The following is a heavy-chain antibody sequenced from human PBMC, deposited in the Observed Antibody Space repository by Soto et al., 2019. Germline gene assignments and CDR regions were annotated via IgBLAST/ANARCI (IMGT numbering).Heavy chain of an antibody. CDR3: ARAPLTAITGLLTFDY. D-gene: IGHD1-20*01. V-gene: IGHV3-33*01. CDR1: GFTFSSYG. J-gene: IGHJ4*02. Sequence: GGSLRLSCAASGFTFSSYGMHWVRQAPGKGLEWVAVIWYDGSNKYYADSVKGRFTISRDNSKNTLYLQMNSLRAEDTAVYYCARAPLTAITGLLTFDYWGQGTLVTVSS. CDR2: IWYDGSNK.